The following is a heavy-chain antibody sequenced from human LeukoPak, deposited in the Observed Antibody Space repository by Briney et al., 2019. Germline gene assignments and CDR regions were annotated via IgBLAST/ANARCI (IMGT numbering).Heavy chain of an antibody. Sequence: EASVKVSCKASGGTFSSYTISWVRQAPGQGLEWMGRIIPILGIANYAQKFQGRVTITADKSPSTAYMELSSLRSEDTAVYYCARTGIAAAGPIDYWGQGTLVTVSS. J-gene: IGHJ4*02. CDR3: ARTGIAAAGPIDY. V-gene: IGHV1-69*02. D-gene: IGHD6-13*01. CDR1: GGTFSSYT. CDR2: IIPILGIA.